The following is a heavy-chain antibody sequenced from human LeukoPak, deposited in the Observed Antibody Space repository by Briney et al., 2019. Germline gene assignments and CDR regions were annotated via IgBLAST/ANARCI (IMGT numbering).Heavy chain of an antibody. CDR2: IKQDGSEK. J-gene: IGHJ4*02. D-gene: IGHD3-10*01. CDR3: ARDEGITMVRGVYFDY. V-gene: IGHV3-7*01. Sequence: GGSLRLSCAASGFTFSSYWMSWVRQAPGKGLEWVANIKQDGSEKYYVDSVKGRFTISRDNAKNSLYLQMNSLRAEDTAVYYCARDEGITMVRGVYFDYWGQGTLVTVSS. CDR1: GFTFSSYW.